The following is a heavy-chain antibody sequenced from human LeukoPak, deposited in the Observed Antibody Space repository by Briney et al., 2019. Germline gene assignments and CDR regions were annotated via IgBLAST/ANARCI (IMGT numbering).Heavy chain of an antibody. CDR2: ISGSAVVT. V-gene: IGHV3-23*01. J-gene: IGHJ3*02. Sequence: QPGRSLRLSCAASGFTFSSYGMHWVRQAPGKGLEWVSAISGSAVVTYHADSVKGRFTVSRDNSKKMLYLQMISLRAEDTALYYCAKNLETGGTGLRGAFDIWGQGTMVTVSS. D-gene: IGHD7-27*01. CDR3: AKNLETGGTGLRGAFDI. CDR1: GFTFSSYG.